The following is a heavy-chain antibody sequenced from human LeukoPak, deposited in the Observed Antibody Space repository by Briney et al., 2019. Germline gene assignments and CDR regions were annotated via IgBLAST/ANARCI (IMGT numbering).Heavy chain of an antibody. Sequence: SSETLSLTCTVSGGSISSGDYYWSWIRQPPRKGLEWIGYIYYSGSTYYNPSLKSRVTISVDTSKNQFSLKLSSVTAADTAVYYCARAMIVPIWFDYWGQGTLVTVSS. CDR2: IYYSGST. CDR1: GGSISSGDYY. J-gene: IGHJ4*02. V-gene: IGHV4-30-4*08. D-gene: IGHD3-22*01. CDR3: ARAMIVPIWFDY.